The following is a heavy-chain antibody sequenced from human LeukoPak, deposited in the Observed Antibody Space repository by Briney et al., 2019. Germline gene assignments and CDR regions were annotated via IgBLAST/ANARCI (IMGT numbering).Heavy chain of an antibody. CDR1: GGSISYYY. J-gene: IGHJ4*02. CDR2: VYYSGST. D-gene: IGHD6-13*01. Sequence: PSETLSLTCTVSGGSISYYYWGWIRQPPGKGLEWIGSVYYSGSTYYNPSLKSRVTISVDTSKNQFSLKLSSVTAADTAVYYCARHMGSSWYADYWGQGTLVTVSS. V-gene: IGHV4-39*01. CDR3: ARHMGSSWYADY.